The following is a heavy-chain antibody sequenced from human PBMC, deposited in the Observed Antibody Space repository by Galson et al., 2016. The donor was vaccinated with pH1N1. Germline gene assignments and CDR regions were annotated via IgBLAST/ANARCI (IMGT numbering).Heavy chain of an antibody. J-gene: IGHJ4*02. CDR2: IDPSDGTT. CDR1: GYSVTRYY. V-gene: IGHV1-46*01. Sequence: SVKVSCKASGYSVTRYYMHWVRQAPGQGLEWMGIIDPSDGTTTYSQKFRGRITMTRDTHTNSVYMELSSLTSDDTAVYYCARRYYFDYWGQGTLITVSS. CDR3: ARRYYFDY.